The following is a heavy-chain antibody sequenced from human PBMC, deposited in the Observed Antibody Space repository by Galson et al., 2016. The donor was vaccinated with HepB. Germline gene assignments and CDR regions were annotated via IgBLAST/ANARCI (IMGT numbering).Heavy chain of an antibody. Sequence: SLRLSCAASGFAFSSYSMNWVRQAPGKGLEWVSYISSSGSIIYYADSVKGRFTISRDNANNSLYLQMNSLRAEDTAVYYCARDPRKIRYQLLEIYYYYYAMDVWGQGTTVTVSS. J-gene: IGHJ6*02. CDR3: ARDPRKIRYQLLEIYYYYYAMDV. CDR1: GFAFSSYS. CDR2: ISSSGSII. D-gene: IGHD2-2*01. V-gene: IGHV3-48*01.